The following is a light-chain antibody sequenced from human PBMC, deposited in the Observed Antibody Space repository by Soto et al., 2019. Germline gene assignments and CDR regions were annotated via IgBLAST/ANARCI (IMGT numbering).Light chain of an antibody. J-gene: IGKJ1*01. CDR2: DAS. Sequence: TQSPATLSVSPGDRATLSCRASQYIGSTIAWYQQRSGQAHRLLISDASNLERGVPSRFSGSGSGTEFTLTISSMQPDDFATYYCQQYTGYSRTFGQGTKVDI. V-gene: IGKV1-5*01. CDR1: QYIGST. CDR3: QQYTGYSRT.